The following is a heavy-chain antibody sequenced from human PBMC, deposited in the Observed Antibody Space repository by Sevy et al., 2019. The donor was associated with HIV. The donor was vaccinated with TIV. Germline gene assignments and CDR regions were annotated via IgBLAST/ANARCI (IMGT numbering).Heavy chain of an antibody. V-gene: IGHV4-39*01. CDR3: ASTQGAGIDY. J-gene: IGHJ4*02. Sequence: SETLSLTCTVSGGSISSSSYYWGWIRQPPGKGLEWIGSIYYSGSTYYNPSLKSRVTISVDTSKNQFSLKLSSVTAADTAVYYCASTQGAGIDYWGQGTLVTVSS. CDR2: IYYSGST. CDR1: GGSISSSSYY.